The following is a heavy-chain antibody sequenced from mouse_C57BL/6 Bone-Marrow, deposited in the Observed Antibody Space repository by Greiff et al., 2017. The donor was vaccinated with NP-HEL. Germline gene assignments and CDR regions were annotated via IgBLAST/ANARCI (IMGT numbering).Heavy chain of an antibody. D-gene: IGHD2-4*01. CDR2: IYPRSGNT. V-gene: IGHV1-81*01. CDR3: ARRACYYDYPWFAY. Sequence: QVHVKQSGAELARPGASVKLSCKASGYTFTSYGISWVKQRTGQGLEWIGEIYPRSGNTYYNEKFKGKATLTADKSSSTAYMELRSLTSEDSAVYFCARRACYYDYPWFAYWGQGTLVTVSA. CDR1: GYTFTSYG. J-gene: IGHJ3*01.